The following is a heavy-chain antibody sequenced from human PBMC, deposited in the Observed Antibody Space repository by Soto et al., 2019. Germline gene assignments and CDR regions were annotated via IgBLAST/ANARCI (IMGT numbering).Heavy chain of an antibody. Sequence: GGSLRLSCAASGFTFSSYAMSWVRQAPGKGLEWVSAISGSGGSTYYADSVKGRFTISRDNSKNTLYLQMNSLRAEDTAVYYCAKLFRLGELRINPYYFDYWGQGTLVTVSS. V-gene: IGHV3-23*01. CDR3: AKLFRLGELRINPYYFDY. D-gene: IGHD3-10*01. CDR1: GFTFSSYA. J-gene: IGHJ4*02. CDR2: ISGSGGST.